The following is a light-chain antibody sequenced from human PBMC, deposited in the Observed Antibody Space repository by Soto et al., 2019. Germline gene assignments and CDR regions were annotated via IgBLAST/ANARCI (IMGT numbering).Light chain of an antibody. CDR3: QHFGGTTFT. J-gene: IGKJ5*01. Sequence: EIVLTQSPGTLSLSPGEGATLSCRASQSVSSSYIAWYRQRPGQTPSLLIYGASTRAIGIPDRFSGSGSGTHFTLTISRLEPGDFAVYYCQHFGGTTFTFGQGTRLEIK. CDR1: QSVSSSY. V-gene: IGKV3-20*01. CDR2: GAS.